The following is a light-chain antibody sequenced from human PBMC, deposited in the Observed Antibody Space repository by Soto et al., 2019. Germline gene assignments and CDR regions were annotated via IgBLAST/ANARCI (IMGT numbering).Light chain of an antibody. J-gene: IGKJ1*01. V-gene: IGKV3-15*01. CDR1: QSVSSSY. Sequence: VMTQSPGTLSLSPGERATLSCRASQSVSSSYLAWYQQKPGQAPRLLIYGASTRATGIPARFSGSGSGTEFTLTISSLQSEDFAVYYCQQYNNWPRTFGQGTKVDIK. CDR3: QQYNNWPRT. CDR2: GAS.